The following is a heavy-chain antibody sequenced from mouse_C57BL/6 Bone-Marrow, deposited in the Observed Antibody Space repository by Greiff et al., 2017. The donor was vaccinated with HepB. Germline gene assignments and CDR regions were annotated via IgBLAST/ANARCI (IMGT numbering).Heavy chain of an antibody. Sequence: EVKLMESGGGLVKPGGSLKLSCAASGFTFSSYAMSWVRQTPEKRLEWVATISDGGSYTYYPDNVKGRFTISRDNAKNNLYLQMSHLKSEGTAMYYCARVAAMDYWGQGTSVTVSS. J-gene: IGHJ4*01. CDR1: GFTFSSYA. V-gene: IGHV5-4*03. CDR2: ISDGGSYT. CDR3: ARVAAMDY.